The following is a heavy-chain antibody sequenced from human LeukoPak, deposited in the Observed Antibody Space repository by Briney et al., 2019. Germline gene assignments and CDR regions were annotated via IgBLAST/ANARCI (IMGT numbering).Heavy chain of an antibody. V-gene: IGHV3-30-3*01. J-gene: IGHJ4*02. D-gene: IGHD6-19*01. Sequence: PGGSLRLSCAASGFTFSSYAMHWVRQAPGKGLEWVAVISYDGSNKYYADSVKGRFTISRDNSKNTLYLQMNSLRAEDTAVYYCATAMGIAVAGPPDYWGRGTLVTVSS. CDR1: GFTFSSYA. CDR2: ISYDGSNK. CDR3: ATAMGIAVAGPPDY.